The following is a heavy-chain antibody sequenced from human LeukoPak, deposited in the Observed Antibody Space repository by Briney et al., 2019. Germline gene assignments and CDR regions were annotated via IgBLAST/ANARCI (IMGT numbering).Heavy chain of an antibody. Sequence: ASVKVSCKASGYTFTGYYMHWVRQAPGQGLEWMGWINPNSGGTNYAQKFQGRVTMTRDTSISTAYMELSRLRSDDTAVYYCARDPSLRVWGSYRYTVGWFDPWGQGTLVTVSS. V-gene: IGHV1-2*02. CDR1: GYTFTGYY. J-gene: IGHJ5*02. D-gene: IGHD3-16*02. CDR3: ARDPSLRVWGSYRYTVGWFDP. CDR2: INPNSGGT.